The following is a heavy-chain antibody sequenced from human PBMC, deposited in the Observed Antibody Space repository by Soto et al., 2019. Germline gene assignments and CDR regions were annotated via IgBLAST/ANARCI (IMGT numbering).Heavy chain of an antibody. D-gene: IGHD1-7*01. J-gene: IGHJ4*02. CDR2: IIPISGAA. CDR1: GGTFSNYV. V-gene: IGHV1-69*06. CDR3: ARDMTRTVVPYFDF. Sequence: SVKVSCTASGGTFSNYVVNWVRQAPGQGLEWMGRIIPISGAANYAQKFQGRVTITADKSTSTSYMELSSLRSEDTAVYYCARDMTRTVVPYFDFWGQGTLVTVS.